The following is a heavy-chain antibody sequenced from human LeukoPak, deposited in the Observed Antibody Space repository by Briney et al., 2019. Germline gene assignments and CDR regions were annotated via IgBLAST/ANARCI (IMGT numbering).Heavy chain of an antibody. CDR3: AKDPLQYGSGTYYFDY. D-gene: IGHD3-10*01. Sequence: GGSLRLSCAASGFTFSSYGMHWVRQAPGKGLEWVAFIWYDGNNKYYADSVKGRFTISRDSSKSSLYLQMNSLRAEDTAVYYCAKDPLQYGSGTYYFDYWRQGTLVTVSS. J-gene: IGHJ4*02. CDR2: IWYDGNNK. CDR1: GFTFSSYG. V-gene: IGHV3-30*02.